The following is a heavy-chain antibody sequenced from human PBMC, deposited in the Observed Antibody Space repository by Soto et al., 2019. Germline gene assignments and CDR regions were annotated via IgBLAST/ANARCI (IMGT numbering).Heavy chain of an antibody. Sequence: QVQLQQWGAGLLKPSETLSLTCAVYGGSFSGYQWSWIRQTPGKGLEWIGEINDSGNINYNPSLKSRVTILLATPKRHISLMLSSVTAADSAVYYCARGLILWFGELSRRGGYYYDMDVWGKGTTVTVSS. V-gene: IGHV4-34*01. CDR1: GGSFSGYQ. CDR3: ARGLILWFGELSRRGGYYYDMDV. CDR2: INDSGNI. D-gene: IGHD3-10*01. J-gene: IGHJ6*03.